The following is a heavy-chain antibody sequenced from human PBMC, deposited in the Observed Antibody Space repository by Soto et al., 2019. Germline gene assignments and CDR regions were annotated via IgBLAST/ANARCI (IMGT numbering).Heavy chain of an antibody. CDR1: GYSFTSYW. Sequence: GESLKISCKGSGYSFTSYWIGWVRQMPGKGLEWMGIIYPGDSDTRYSPSFQGQVTISADKSISTAYPQWSSLKASDTAMYYCARRRSTNYYYYYMDVWGKGTTVTVSS. CDR2: IYPGDSDT. V-gene: IGHV5-51*01. CDR3: ARRRSTNYYYYYMDV. J-gene: IGHJ6*03.